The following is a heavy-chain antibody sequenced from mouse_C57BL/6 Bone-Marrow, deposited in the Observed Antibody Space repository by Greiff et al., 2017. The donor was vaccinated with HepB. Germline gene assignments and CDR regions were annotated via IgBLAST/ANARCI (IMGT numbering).Heavy chain of an antibody. CDR2: INPSNGGT. J-gene: IGHJ2*01. CDR3: AFITGGNY. D-gene: IGHD1-1*01. Sequence: QVQLQQPGTELVKPGASVKLSCQASGYTFTRYWMHWVKQRPGRGLEWIGNINPSNGGTNYNEKFKSKATPTVDKLSSTAYMQLSSLTAADSAVYYCAFITGGNYWGQGTTLTVSS. V-gene: IGHV1-53*01. CDR1: GYTFTRYW.